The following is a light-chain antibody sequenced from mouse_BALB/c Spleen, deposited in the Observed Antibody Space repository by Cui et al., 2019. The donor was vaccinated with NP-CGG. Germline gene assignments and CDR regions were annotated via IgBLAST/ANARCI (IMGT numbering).Light chain of an antibody. CDR3: ALWYSNHWV. V-gene: IGLV1*01. Sequence: QAVVTQESALTTSPGETVTLTCRSNTGAVTTSNYANWVQEKPDHLFTGLIGGTNNRTPGVPARFSDSLTGDKAALTITGAQTEDEAIYFCALWYSNHWVFGGGTKLTVL. CDR2: GTN. J-gene: IGLJ1*01. CDR1: TGAVTTSNY.